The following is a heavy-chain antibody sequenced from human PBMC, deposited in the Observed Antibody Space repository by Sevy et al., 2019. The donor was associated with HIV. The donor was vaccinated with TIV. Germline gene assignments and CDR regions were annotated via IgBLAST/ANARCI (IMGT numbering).Heavy chain of an antibody. CDR2: ITDSGST. D-gene: IGHD3-10*01. CDR1: GGSIRRGDYF. V-gene: IGHV4-39*01. CDR3: ARLRGGYGNGWFYYYMDV. Sequence: SETLSLTCSVTGGSIRRGDYFWGWIRQSPGKGLEWIGSITDSGSTYYNPSLKSRVTMSVDTSKNQFSLKLSSVTAADTAVHYCARLRGGYGNGWFYYYMDVWGNGTTVTVS. J-gene: IGHJ6*03.